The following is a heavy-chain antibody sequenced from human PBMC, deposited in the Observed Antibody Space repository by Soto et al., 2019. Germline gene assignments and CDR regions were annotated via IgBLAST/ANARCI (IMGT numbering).Heavy chain of an antibody. CDR3: ARGGRWLFDY. D-gene: IGHD5-12*01. V-gene: IGHV4-4*02. J-gene: IGHJ4*02. CDR2: IYHSGST. CDR1: GGSISTDNW. Sequence: VQLQESGPGLVKPSGTLSLTCAVSGGSISTDNWWSWVRQPPGKGLEWVGEIYHSGSTNYNPSLKSRLTISIDKSKDQFSLDVRSVTAADTAVYSCARGGRWLFDYWGQGTLVTVSP.